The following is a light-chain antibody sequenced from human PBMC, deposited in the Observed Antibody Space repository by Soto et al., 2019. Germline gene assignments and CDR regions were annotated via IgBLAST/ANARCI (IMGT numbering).Light chain of an antibody. CDR1: QSISSY. CDR2: DAS. Sequence: DIQMTQSPSSLSASVGDRVTITCRASQSISSYLNWYQQKPGKAPKLLIYDASNMETGVPSRFSGSGSGTDFTFTISSLQPEDIATYYCQQYDTPLAFGQGTKVDIK. V-gene: IGKV1-33*01. J-gene: IGKJ1*01. CDR3: QQYDTPLA.